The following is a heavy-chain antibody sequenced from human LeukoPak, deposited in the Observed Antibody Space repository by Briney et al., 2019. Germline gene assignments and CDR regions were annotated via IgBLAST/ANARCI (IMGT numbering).Heavy chain of an antibody. CDR1: GFTFSSYG. Sequence: PGRSLRLSCAASGFTFSSYGMHWLRQAPGKGLEWVAVIWYDGSNKYYADSVKGRFTISRDNSKNTMYLQMNSLRAEDTAVYYCARISGYDSSGYYPDYWGQGTLVTVSS. CDR2: IWYDGSNK. J-gene: IGHJ4*02. CDR3: ARISGYDSSGYYPDY. V-gene: IGHV3-33*01. D-gene: IGHD3-22*01.